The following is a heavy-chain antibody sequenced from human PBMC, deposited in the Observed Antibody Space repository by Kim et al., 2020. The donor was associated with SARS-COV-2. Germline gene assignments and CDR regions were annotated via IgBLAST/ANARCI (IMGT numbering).Heavy chain of an antibody. CDR3: ARVSEMYYYGSGSYMFDY. J-gene: IGHJ4*02. Sequence: KSRVTISVATSKNQFSLKLSCVTAADTAVYYCARVSEMYYYGSGSYMFDYWGQGTLVTVSS. V-gene: IGHV4-59*01. D-gene: IGHD3-10*01.